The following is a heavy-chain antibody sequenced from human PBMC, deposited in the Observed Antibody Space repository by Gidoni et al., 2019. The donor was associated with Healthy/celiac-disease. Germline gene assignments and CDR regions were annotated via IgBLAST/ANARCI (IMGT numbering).Heavy chain of an antibody. V-gene: IGHV1-46*03. CDR1: GYTFTSYY. J-gene: IGHJ3*02. D-gene: IGHD4-17*01. CDR2: INPSGGST. Sequence: QVQLVQSGAEVKKPGASVKVSCKPSGYTFTSYYMHWVRQAPGQGLEWMGIINPSGGSTSYAQKFQGRVTMTRDTSTSTVYMELSSLRSEDTAVYYCASDPDGLRYAFDIWGQGTMVTVSS. CDR3: ASDPDGLRYAFDI.